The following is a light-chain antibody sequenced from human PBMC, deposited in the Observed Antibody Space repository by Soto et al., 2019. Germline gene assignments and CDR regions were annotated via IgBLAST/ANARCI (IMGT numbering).Light chain of an antibody. CDR2: NNN. J-gene: IGLJ1*01. Sequence: QSVLTQPPSESGTPGQGVPISCSGITSNIGSNTVNWYQQLPGTAPKLLIYNNNQRPSGVPDRFSGSKSGTSASLAIGGLQSEDEADYYCAAWDDSLNGYVFGTGTKVTVL. V-gene: IGLV1-44*01. CDR1: TSNIGSNT. CDR3: AAWDDSLNGYV.